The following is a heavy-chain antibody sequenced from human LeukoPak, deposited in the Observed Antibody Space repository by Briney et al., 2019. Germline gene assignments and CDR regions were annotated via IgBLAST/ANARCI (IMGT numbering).Heavy chain of an antibody. D-gene: IGHD6-13*01. CDR1: GYTFTSYG. CDR3: ARGMGIAAAGTLDY. J-gene: IGHJ4*02. CDR2: ISAYNGNT. Sequence: ASVKVSCKASGYTFTSYGISGVRPAPGQGLAWMGWISAYNGNTNYEQKLQGRVTMTTDTSTSTAYMELRSLRSDDTAVYYCARGMGIAAAGTLDYWGQGTLVTVSS. V-gene: IGHV1-18*01.